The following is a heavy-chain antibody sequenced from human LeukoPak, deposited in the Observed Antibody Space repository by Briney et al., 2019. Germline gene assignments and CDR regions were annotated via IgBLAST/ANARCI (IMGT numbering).Heavy chain of an antibody. D-gene: IGHD3-22*01. Sequence: PSQTLSLTCTVPGGSISSGTYYWTWIRQPAGKGLEWIGRIYTTGSTNYNPSLKSRVTMSTDTSKNQFSLKLSSVTAADTAVYYCARVTTGGYYNCWGQGTLVTVSS. J-gene: IGHJ4*02. CDR2: IYTTGST. V-gene: IGHV4-61*02. CDR1: GGSISSGTYY. CDR3: ARVTTGGYYNC.